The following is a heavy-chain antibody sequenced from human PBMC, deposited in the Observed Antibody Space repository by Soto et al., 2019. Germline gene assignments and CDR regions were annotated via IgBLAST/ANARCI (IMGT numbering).Heavy chain of an antibody. CDR2: IYYNGDT. CDR1: GGSTSSGGFY. Sequence: SETLSLTCSVSGGSTSSGGFYWSWIRHHPGKGLEWIGYIYYNGDTYYNPSLKSRVTISVDTSNNQFSLNLSSVTAADTAVYYCARAVNHDFWSGYSPFDYWSQGXLVTVSS. CDR3: ARAVNHDFWSGYSPFDY. V-gene: IGHV4-31*03. D-gene: IGHD3-3*01. J-gene: IGHJ4*02.